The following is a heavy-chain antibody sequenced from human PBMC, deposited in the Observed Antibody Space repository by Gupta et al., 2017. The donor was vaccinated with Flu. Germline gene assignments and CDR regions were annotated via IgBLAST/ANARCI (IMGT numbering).Heavy chain of an antibody. Sequence: QVKLVQSVAEMWKPGASVKVSCKASGYTFTRYYIHWVRQTPGQWHEWRGWINPNSGGTAYAQKFQGRVTMTRDTSISTSYMELSRLTSDDTAVFYCARARSNYYGMDVWGQGTTVTVSS. CDR2: INPNSGGT. D-gene: IGHD2-8*01. CDR1: GYTFTRYY. J-gene: IGHJ6*02. V-gene: IGHV1-2*02. CDR3: ARARSNYYGMDV.